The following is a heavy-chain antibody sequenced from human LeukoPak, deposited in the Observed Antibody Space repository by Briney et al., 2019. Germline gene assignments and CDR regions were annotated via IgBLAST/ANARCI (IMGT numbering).Heavy chain of an antibody. CDR1: GFIFSSYG. Sequence: PGGSLRLSCVTSGFIFSSYGIHWVRQAPGKGLEWVAWHFASNKYYAESVRGRFTMSRDNSKSTLYLQMNSLRAEDTAVYYCAKGATLGYWGQGTLVTVSS. D-gene: IGHD5-12*01. CDR3: AKGATLGY. J-gene: IGHJ4*02. CDR2: WHFASNK. V-gene: IGHV3-30*02.